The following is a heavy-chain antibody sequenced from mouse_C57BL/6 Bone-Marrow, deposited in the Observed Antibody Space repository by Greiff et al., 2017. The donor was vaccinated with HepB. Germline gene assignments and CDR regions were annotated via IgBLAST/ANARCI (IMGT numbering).Heavy chain of an antibody. CDR2: IYPRSGNT. D-gene: IGHD2-1*01. V-gene: IGHV1-81*01. CDR1: GYTFTSYG. Sequence: VQLQQSGAELARPGASVKLSCKASGYTFTSYGISWVKQRTGQGLEWIGEIYPRSGNTYYNEKFKGKATLTADKSSSTAYMELRSLTSEDSAVYFCAKIYYGNYVRFAYWGQGTLVTVSA. J-gene: IGHJ3*01. CDR3: AKIYYGNYVRFAY.